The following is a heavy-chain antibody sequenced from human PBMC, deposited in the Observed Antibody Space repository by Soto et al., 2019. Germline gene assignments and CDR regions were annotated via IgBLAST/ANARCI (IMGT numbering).Heavy chain of an antibody. CDR1: GFTFSNFE. V-gene: IGHV3-7*03. J-gene: IGHJ4*02. D-gene: IGHD5-18*01. CDR2: IKQDGSEK. Sequence: GGSLRLSCAGSGFTFSNFEMHWVRQAPGKGLEWVANIKQDGSEKYYVDSVKGRFTISRDNAKNSLYLQMNSLRVEDTAVYFCARVPRGYTYAPTDYWGQGTLVTVSS. CDR3: ARVPRGYTYAPTDY.